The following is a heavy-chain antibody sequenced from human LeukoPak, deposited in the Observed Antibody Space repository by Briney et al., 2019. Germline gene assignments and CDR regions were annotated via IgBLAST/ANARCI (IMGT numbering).Heavy chain of an antibody. V-gene: IGHV1-69*04. CDR3: ARDVTYYYDSSGYPY. CDR1: GGTFSSYA. Sequence: GASVKVSCKASGGTFSSYAISWVRQAPGQGLEWMGRIIPILGIANYAQKFQGRVTITADKSTSTAYMELSSLRSEDTAVHYCARDVTYYYDSSGYPYWGQGTLVTVSS. D-gene: IGHD3-22*01. CDR2: IIPILGIA. J-gene: IGHJ4*02.